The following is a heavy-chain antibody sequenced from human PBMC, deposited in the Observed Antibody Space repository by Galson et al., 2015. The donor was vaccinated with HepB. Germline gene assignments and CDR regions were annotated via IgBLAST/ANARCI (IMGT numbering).Heavy chain of an antibody. CDR1: GYNFNRYW. CDR3: VRRRSQLLNVDTDY. D-gene: IGHD2-2*01. CDR2: IYPTDADT. Sequence: QSGAEVKMPGEFLQISCKTSGYNFNRYWIAWVRQMPGKGLERMGIIYPTDADTRYSPSFQGQVSISADKSTATAYLQWSSLKASDTAIYFCVRRRSQLLNVDTDYWGQGTLVTVSS. V-gene: IGHV5-51*01. J-gene: IGHJ4*01.